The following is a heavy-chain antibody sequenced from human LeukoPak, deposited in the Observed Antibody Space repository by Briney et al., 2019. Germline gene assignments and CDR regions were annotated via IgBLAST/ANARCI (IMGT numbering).Heavy chain of an antibody. CDR2: ISYDGSNK. Sequence: PGRSLRLSCAASGFTFSSYGMHWVRQASGKGLEWVAVISYDGSNKYYADSVKGRFTISRDNSKNTLYLQMNSLRAEDTAVYYCAKSFGELLGALYWGQGTLVTVSS. V-gene: IGHV3-30*18. CDR3: AKSFGELLGALY. J-gene: IGHJ4*02. D-gene: IGHD1-26*01. CDR1: GFTFSSYG.